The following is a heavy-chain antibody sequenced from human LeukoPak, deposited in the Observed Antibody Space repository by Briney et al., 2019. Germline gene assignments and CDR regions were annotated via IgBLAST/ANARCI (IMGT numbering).Heavy chain of an antibody. J-gene: IGHJ4*02. D-gene: IGHD5-18*01. CDR3: ARGSDTAMATFDY. CDR1: GFTFSSYS. V-gene: IGHV3-21*01. Sequence: GGSLRLSCAASGFTFSSYSMNWVRQAPGKGLEWVSSISSSSSCIYYADSVKGRFTVSRDNAKNSLYLQMNSLRAEDTAVYYCARGSDTAMATFDYWGQGTLVTVPS. CDR2: ISSSSSCI.